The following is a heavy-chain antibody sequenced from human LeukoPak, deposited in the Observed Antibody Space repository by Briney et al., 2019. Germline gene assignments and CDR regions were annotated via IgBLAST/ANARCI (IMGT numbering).Heavy chain of an antibody. J-gene: IGHJ4*02. V-gene: IGHV3-48*01. CDR1: GFTFSSYS. D-gene: IGHD5-12*01. CDR3: ARNENSGWGYFDY. CDR2: ISGSSSTI. Sequence: GGSLRLSCAASGFTFSSYSMNWVRQAPGKGLEWGSYISGSSSTIYYADSVKGRFTISRDNSKDTLCLQMNSLRAEDTAVYYCARNENSGWGYFDYWGRGTLVTVSS.